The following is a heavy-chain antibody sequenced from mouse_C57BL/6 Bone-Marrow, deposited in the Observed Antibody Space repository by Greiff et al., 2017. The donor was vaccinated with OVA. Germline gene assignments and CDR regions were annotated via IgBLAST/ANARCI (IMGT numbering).Heavy chain of an antibody. CDR3: TGLRSGFAY. J-gene: IGHJ3*01. V-gene: IGHV6-3*01. CDR2: IRLKSDNYAT. CDR1: GFTFSNYW. D-gene: IGHD1-1*01. Sequence: EVKLVESGGGLVQPGGSMKLSCVASGFTFSNYWMNWVRQSPEKGLEWVAQIRLKSDNYATHYAESVKWRFTISRDDSKSSVYLQMNNLRAEDTGIYYCTGLRSGFAYWGQGTLVTVSA.